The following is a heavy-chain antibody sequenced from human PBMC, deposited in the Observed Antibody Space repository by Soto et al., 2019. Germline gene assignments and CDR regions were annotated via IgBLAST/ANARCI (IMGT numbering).Heavy chain of an antibody. V-gene: IGHV7-4-1*01. Sequence: ASVKVSCKASGYTFTSYAMNWVRQAPGQGLEWMGWINTNTGNPTCAQGFTGRFVFSLDTSVSTAYLQICSLKAEDTAVYYCARALRLGRYSSSWSLGYWGQGPLVTVSS. D-gene: IGHD6-13*01. CDR3: ARALRLGRYSSSWSLGY. CDR1: GYTFTSYA. CDR2: INTNTGNP. J-gene: IGHJ4*02.